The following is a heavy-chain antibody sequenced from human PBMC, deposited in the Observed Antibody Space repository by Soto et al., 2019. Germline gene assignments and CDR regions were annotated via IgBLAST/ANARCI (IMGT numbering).Heavy chain of an antibody. CDR3: ARDRGSGGFSGMDV. CDR1: GFTFSSYD. J-gene: IGHJ6*02. V-gene: IGHV3-13*01. Sequence: LRLSCASSGFTFSSYDMHWVRQATGKGLEWVSAIGTAGDTYYPGSVKGRFTISRENAKNSLYLQMNSLRAGDTAVYYCARDRGSGGFSGMDVWGQGTTVTVSS. CDR2: IGTAGDT. D-gene: IGHD5-12*01.